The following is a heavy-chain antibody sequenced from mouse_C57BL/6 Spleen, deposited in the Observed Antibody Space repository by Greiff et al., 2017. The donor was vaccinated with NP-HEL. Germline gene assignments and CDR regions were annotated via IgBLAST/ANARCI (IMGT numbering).Heavy chain of an antibody. CDR2: IYPGDGDT. CDR3: ARGGGDYYAMDY. CDR1: GYAFSSYW. J-gene: IGHJ4*01. V-gene: IGHV1-80*01. Sequence: QVQLQQSGAELVKPGASVKISCKASGYAFSSYWMNWVKQRPGKGLEWIGQIYPGDGDTNYNGKFKGKATLTADKSSSTAYMQLSSLTSEDSAVDFCARGGGDYYAMDYWGQGTSVTVSS.